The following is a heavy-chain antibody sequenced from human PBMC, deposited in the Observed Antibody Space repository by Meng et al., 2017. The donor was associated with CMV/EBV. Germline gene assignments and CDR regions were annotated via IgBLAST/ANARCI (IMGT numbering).Heavy chain of an antibody. V-gene: IGHV3-66*01. CDR2: IYSGGST. D-gene: IGHD1-1*01. CDR3: ARDHSGPLSH. Sequence: GPVGGSGGGLGQPGGALGLACAASGFTVSSNYMSWVRQAPGKGLEWVSVIYSGGSTYYADSVKGRFTISRDNSKNTLYLQMNSLRAEDTAVYYCARDHSGPLSHWGQGTLVTVSS. J-gene: IGHJ4*02. CDR1: GFTVSSNY.